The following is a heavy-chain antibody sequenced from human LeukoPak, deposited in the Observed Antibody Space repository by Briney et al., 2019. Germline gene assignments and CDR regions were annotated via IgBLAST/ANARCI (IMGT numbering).Heavy chain of an antibody. D-gene: IGHD3-10*01. Sequence: SETLSLTCTVSGGSISSGDYYWNWFRQHPGKGLEWIGYMHYSGISNYNPSLKSRVTISVDTSKRQFSLNLSSVTAADTAVYYCTRAPTHYHGSGSYYGYFDYWGQGTLVTVSS. CDR1: GGSISSGDYY. J-gene: IGHJ4*02. V-gene: IGHV4-31*03. CDR2: MHYSGIS. CDR3: TRAPTHYHGSGSYYGYFDY.